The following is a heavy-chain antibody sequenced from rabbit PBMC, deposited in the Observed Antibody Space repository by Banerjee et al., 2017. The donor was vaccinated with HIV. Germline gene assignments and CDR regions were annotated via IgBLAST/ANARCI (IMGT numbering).Heavy chain of an antibody. D-gene: IGHD7-1*01. J-gene: IGHJ4*01. CDR1: GFDLRSYYY. CDR2: IGNGGGST. Sequence: QSLEESGGGLVKPEGSLTLTCKASGFDLRSYYYMCWVRQAPGKGLGWIACIGNGGGSTWYASWENGRFTIAKTSSTTVTLQMTSLTASDTATYFSARELTGVTGWNFNLWGQGTLVTVS. CDR3: ARELTGVTGWNFNL. V-gene: IGHV1S40*01.